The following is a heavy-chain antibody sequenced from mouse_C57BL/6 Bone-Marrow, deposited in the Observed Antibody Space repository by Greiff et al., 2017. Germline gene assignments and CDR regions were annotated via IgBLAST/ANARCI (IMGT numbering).Heavy chain of an antibody. CDR3: ARRGFSWFAY. V-gene: IGHV5-6*02. CDR2: ISSGGSYT. Sequence: EVNLVESGGDLVKPGGSLKLSCAASGFTFSSYGMSWVRQTPDKRLEWVATISSGGSYTYYPDSVKGRFTISRDNATNTLYLQMSSLKSADTAMYYCARRGFSWFAYWGQGTLVTVSA. J-gene: IGHJ3*01. CDR1: GFTFSSYG.